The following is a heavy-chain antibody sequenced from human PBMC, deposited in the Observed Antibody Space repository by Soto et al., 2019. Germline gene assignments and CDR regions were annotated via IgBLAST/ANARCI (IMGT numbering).Heavy chain of an antibody. CDR2: IIPIFGTA. CDR1: GNTFSNYY. CDR3: ATRRDGYNFDY. J-gene: IGHJ4*02. D-gene: IGHD5-12*01. V-gene: IGHV1-69*13. Sequence: ASVKVSCKASGNTFSNYYIHWVRQAPGQGLEWMGGIIPIFGTANYAQKFQGRVTITADESTSAAYMELSSLRSEDTAVYYCATRRDGYNFDYWGQGTLVTVSS.